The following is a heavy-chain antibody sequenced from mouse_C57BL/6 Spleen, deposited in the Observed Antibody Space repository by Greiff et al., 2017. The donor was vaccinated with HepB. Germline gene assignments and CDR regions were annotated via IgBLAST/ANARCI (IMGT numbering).Heavy chain of an antibody. CDR1: GYTFTSYW. J-gene: IGHJ2*01. Sequence: QVQLQQPGAELVKPGASVKLSCKASGYTFTSYWMHWVKQRPGQGLEWIGMIHPNSGSTNYNEKFKSKATLTVDKSSSTAFMQLSSLTSEDSAVYYCARYGNYKVFDYWGQGTTLTVSS. V-gene: IGHV1-64*01. CDR2: IHPNSGST. CDR3: ARYGNYKVFDY. D-gene: IGHD2-1*01.